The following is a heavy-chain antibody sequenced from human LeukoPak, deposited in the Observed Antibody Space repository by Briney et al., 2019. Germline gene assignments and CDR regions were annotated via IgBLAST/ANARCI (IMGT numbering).Heavy chain of an antibody. Sequence: GASVKVSCKASGYTFTSYDINWVRQATGQGLEWMGRINPNSGGTNYAQKFQGRVTMTRDTSISTAYMELSRLRSDDTAVYYCARDEEQQLVDYWGQGTLVTVSS. CDR3: ARDEEQQLVDY. CDR1: GYTFTSYD. D-gene: IGHD6-13*01. J-gene: IGHJ4*02. V-gene: IGHV1-2*06. CDR2: INPNSGGT.